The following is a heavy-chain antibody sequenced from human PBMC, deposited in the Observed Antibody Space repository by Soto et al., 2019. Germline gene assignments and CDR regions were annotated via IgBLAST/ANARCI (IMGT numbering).Heavy chain of an antibody. Sequence: EVQMLESGGGLVQPGGSLRLSCAASGFTCSSYDMSWVRKAPGKGLEWVSTILVGGSTHYPDSVKGRFTISRDNSKNTVFLQLNSLTAGDTAVYYCAKATATGGGAFDICGQGTMVTVSS. D-gene: IGHD2-8*02. CDR3: AKATATGGGAFDI. CDR1: GFTCSSYD. CDR2: ILVGGST. V-gene: IGHV3-23*01. J-gene: IGHJ3*02.